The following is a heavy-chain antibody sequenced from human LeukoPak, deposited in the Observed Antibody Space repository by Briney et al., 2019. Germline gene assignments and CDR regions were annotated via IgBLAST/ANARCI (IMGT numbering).Heavy chain of an antibody. CDR2: IVVGSGNT. CDR3: AAQGEVLWFGEWTFDY. CDR1: GFTFTSSA. V-gene: IGHV1-58*01. Sequence: SVTVSCTASGFTFTSSAVQWVRQARGQRLEWIGWIVVGSGNTNYAQKFQERVTITRDMSTSTAYMELSSLRSEDTAVYYCAAQGEVLWFGEWTFDYWGQGTLVTVSS. D-gene: IGHD3-10*01. J-gene: IGHJ4*02.